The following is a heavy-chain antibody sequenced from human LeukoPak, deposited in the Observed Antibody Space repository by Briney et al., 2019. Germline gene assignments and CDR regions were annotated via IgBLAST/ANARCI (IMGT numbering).Heavy chain of an antibody. V-gene: IGHV4-38-2*02. Sequence: PSETLSLTCTVSGYSISSGYYWGWIRQPPGKGLEWIGNIYHSGSTYYNPSLKSRVTISVDTSKNYFSLKLSSVTAADTAVYYCARDPGLIMVEASPTNWFDPWGQGTLVTVSS. CDR3: ARDPGLIMVEASPTNWFDP. J-gene: IGHJ5*02. CDR2: IYHSGST. D-gene: IGHD2-8*01. CDR1: GYSISSGYY.